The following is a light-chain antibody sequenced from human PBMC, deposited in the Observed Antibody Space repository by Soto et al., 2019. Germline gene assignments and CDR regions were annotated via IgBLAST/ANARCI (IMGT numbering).Light chain of an antibody. CDR2: GAS. J-gene: IGKJ4*01. CDR1: QSVRSN. CDR3: HQYNNWPL. V-gene: IGKV3-15*01. Sequence: EIVMTQSPATLSVSPGESANLSCRAIQSVRSNIAWYQQKPGQTPRLLIYGASTRATGIPARFSGSGSGTEFTRTISSLQYEDFAVYYCHQYNNWPLFGGGTKVEIK.